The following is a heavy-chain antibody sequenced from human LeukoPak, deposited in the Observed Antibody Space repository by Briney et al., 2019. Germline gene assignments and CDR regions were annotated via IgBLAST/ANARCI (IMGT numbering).Heavy chain of an antibody. J-gene: IGHJ4*02. CDR3: AREGVVVPAANYYFDY. Sequence: ASVKVSCKASGYTFTSYAMNWVRQAPGQGLEWMGWINTNTGDPTYAQGFTGRFVFSLDTSVSTAYLQISSLKAEDTAVYYCAREGVVVPAANYYFDYWGQGTLVTVSS. CDR1: GYTFTSYA. D-gene: IGHD2-2*01. CDR2: INTNTGDP. V-gene: IGHV7-4-1*02.